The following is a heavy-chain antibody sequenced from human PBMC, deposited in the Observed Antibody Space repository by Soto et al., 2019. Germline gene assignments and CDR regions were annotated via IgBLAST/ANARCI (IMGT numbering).Heavy chain of an antibody. V-gene: IGHV3-23*01. J-gene: IGHJ6*02. CDR1: EVTFNNHA. CDR2: ISGSGGST. Sequence: GGSLRLSCAASEVTFNNHAMTWVRQAPGKGLEWVSTISGSGGSTYSADSVKGRFTISRDNSKHTLYLQMNSLRVEDTAIYYCAKMQQSNGMDVWGQGTTVTVSS. D-gene: IGHD4-4*01. CDR3: AKMQQSNGMDV.